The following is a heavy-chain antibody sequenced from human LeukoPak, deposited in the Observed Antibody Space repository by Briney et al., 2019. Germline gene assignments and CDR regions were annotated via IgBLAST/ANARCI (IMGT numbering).Heavy chain of an antibody. D-gene: IGHD6-13*01. Sequence: GGSLRLSYAASGFTFSSYEMNWVRQAPGKGLEWVANIKQDGSEKYYVDSVKGRFTISRDNAKNSLYLQMNSLRAEDTAVYYCAREGSYSSSWSYYFDYWGQGTLVTVSS. V-gene: IGHV3-7*01. J-gene: IGHJ4*02. CDR3: AREGSYSSSWSYYFDY. CDR1: GFTFSSYE. CDR2: IKQDGSEK.